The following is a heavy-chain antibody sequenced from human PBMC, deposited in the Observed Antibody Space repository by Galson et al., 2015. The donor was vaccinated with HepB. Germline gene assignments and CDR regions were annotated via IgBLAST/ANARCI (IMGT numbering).Heavy chain of an antibody. V-gene: IGHV6-1*01. CDR1: GDSVSSSSAA. CDR2: TYYRSKWYN. CDR3: ARDSLGAAAGSDYYYGMDV. Sequence: CAISGDSVSSSSAAWNWIRQSPSRGLEWLGRTYYRSKWYNDYAVSVKSRITINPDTSKNQFSLQLNSVTPEDTAVYYCARDSLGAAAGSDYYYGMDVWGQGTTVTVSS. J-gene: IGHJ6*02. D-gene: IGHD6-13*01.